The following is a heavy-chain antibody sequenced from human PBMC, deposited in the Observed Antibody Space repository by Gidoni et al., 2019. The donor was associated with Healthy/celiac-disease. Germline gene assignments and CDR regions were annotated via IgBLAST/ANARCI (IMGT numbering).Heavy chain of an antibody. D-gene: IGHD2-2*01. Sequence: EVQLVQSGAEVKKPGESLKISCKGSGYSFTSYWIGWVRQLPGKGLEWMGIIYPGDSDTRYSPSFQGQVTISADKSISTAYLQWSSLKASDTAMYYCARRDGGYCSSTSCQKDYYYYGMDVWGQGTTVTVSS. CDR1: GYSFTSYW. CDR3: ARRDGGYCSSTSCQKDYYYYGMDV. CDR2: IYPGDSDT. J-gene: IGHJ6*02. V-gene: IGHV5-51*03.